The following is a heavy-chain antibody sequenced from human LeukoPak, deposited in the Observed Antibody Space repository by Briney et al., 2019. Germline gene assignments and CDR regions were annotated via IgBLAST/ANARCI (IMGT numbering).Heavy chain of an antibody. D-gene: IGHD1-26*01. Sequence: SETLSLTCTVSGGSISSYYWSWIRQPPGKGLEWIGYIYYSGSTNYNPSLKSRVTISVDTSKNQFSLKLSSVTAADTAVYYCARVDSGSYPGGYWGQGTLVTVSS. CDR3: ARVDSGSYPGGY. CDR1: GGSISSYY. V-gene: IGHV4-59*01. CDR2: IYYSGST. J-gene: IGHJ4*02.